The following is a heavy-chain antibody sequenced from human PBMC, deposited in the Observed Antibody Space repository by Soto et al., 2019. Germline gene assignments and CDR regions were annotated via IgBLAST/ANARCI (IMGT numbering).Heavy chain of an antibody. CDR2: IYYSGST. CDR1: GGSLSSYY. V-gene: IGHV4-59*08. J-gene: IGHJ6*03. CDR3: ARRDYYYYYIDV. Sequence: SQTLSLTCTVSGGSLSSYYWSWIRQPPGKGLEWIGYIYYSGSTNYNPSLKSRVTISVDTSKNQFSLKLSSVTAADTAVYYCARRDYYYYYIDVWGKGTTVTVSS.